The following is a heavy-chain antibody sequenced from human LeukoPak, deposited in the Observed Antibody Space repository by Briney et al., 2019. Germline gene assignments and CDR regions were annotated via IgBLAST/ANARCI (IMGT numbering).Heavy chain of an antibody. D-gene: IGHD2/OR15-2a*01. CDR1: GFTFSSYA. V-gene: IGHV3-15*01. CDR3: PRDHFA. CDR2: IKSKTYGGTT. J-gene: IGHJ5*02. Sequence: PGGSLRLSCAASGFTFSSYAMSWVRQAPGKGLEWISRIKSKTYGGTTEYAAPVKCRFTISKDDSERPLFLQMDSLTTEDTAVYYCPRDHFAWGQGTLVTVSS.